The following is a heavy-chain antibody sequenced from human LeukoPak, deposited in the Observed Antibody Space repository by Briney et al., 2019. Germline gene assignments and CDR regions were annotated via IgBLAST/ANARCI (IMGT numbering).Heavy chain of an antibody. CDR1: GFTFSSYA. Sequence: GGSLRLSCAASGFTFSSYAMSWVRQAPGKGLEWVSAMSGSGDSTNYADSVKGRFTISRDNSKNTVYLQMNSLRADDTAVYYCTKDLRGWSNSWGQGTLVTVSS. V-gene: IGHV3-23*01. J-gene: IGHJ5*01. CDR2: MSGSGDST. D-gene: IGHD5/OR15-5a*01. CDR3: TKDLRGWSNS.